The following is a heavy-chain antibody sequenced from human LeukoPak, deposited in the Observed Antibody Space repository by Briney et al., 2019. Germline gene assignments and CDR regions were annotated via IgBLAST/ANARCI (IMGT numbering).Heavy chain of an antibody. CDR3: ARKGLGYCSGASCYQYGLDI. V-gene: IGHV4-59*08. Sequence: SETLSLTCSVSGGSINNYYWNWIRQPPGKALDWIGHIYYTGSTNYNPSLKSRVTISADTSKNQVSLKLSSVTAADTAVYYCARKGLGYCSGASCYQYGLDIWGQGTMVTVSS. D-gene: IGHD2-15*01. J-gene: IGHJ3*02. CDR1: GGSINNYY. CDR2: IYYTGST.